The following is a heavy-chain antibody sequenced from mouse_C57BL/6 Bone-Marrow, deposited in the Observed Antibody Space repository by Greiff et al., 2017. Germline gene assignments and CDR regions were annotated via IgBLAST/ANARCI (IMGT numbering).Heavy chain of an antibody. CDR3: TRVGYGSFFDY. J-gene: IGHJ2*01. Sequence: EVKLMESGEGLVKPGGSLKLSCAASGFTFSSYAMSWVRQTPEKRLEWVAYISSGGDYIYYADTVKGRFTISRDNARNTLYLQMSSLKSEDTAMYYCTRVGYGSFFDYWGQGTTLTVSS. V-gene: IGHV5-9-1*02. D-gene: IGHD1-1*01. CDR2: ISSGGDYI. CDR1: GFTFSSYA.